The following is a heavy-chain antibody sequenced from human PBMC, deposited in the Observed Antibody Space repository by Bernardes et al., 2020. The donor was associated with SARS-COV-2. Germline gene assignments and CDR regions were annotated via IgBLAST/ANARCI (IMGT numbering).Heavy chain of an antibody. D-gene: IGHD3-10*01. CDR2: ISDDGSKK. J-gene: IGHJ4*02. V-gene: IGHV3-30*03. CDR1: PYNFRNYG. CDR3: AGDYDSGSNFKRGGY. Sequence: GGSLRLSCAPSPYNFRNYGFHWVRQAPVNCLAWVATISDDGSKKDYGVSVEGRFTISRDNPTNTLYLQMTSLRSEDTAVYYCAGDYDSGSNFKRGGYWGQGTLVTVSS.